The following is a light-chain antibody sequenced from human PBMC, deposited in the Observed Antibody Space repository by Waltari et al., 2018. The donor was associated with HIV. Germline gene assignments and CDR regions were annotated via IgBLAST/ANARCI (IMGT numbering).Light chain of an antibody. CDR2: TAS. V-gene: IGKV1-6*01. J-gene: IGKJ1*01. Sequence: AIQMTQSPSSLSASVGDRVTITCRASQGIRNDLGWFQHKPGKAPKPLIYTASSLQSGVPSRFSGSGSGTDFTLTISNLQPEDFATYYCLQDYKYPLTFGQGTKVEIK. CDR1: QGIRND. CDR3: LQDYKYPLT.